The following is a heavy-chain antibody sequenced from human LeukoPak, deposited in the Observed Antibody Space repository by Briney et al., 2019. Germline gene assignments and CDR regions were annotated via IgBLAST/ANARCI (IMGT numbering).Heavy chain of an antibody. J-gene: IGHJ6*02. V-gene: IGHV3-21*01. D-gene: IGHD2-2*01. CDR1: GFTFSSYS. CDR3: TSCYEGSPRYYYGMDV. CDR2: ISSSSSYI. Sequence: GGSLRLSCAASGFTFSSYSMNWVSQAPGKGLEWVSSISSSSSYIYYADSVKGRFTISRDNAKNSLYLQMNSLRAEDTAVYYCTSCYEGSPRYYYGMDVWGQGTTVTVSS.